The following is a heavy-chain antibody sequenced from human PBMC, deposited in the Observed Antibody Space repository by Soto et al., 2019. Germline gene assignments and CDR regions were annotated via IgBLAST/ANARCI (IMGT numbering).Heavy chain of an antibody. CDR2: INHSGST. Sequence: QVQLQQWGAGLLKPSENLSLTCAVYGGSFSGYYWSWIRQPPGKGLEWIGEINHSGSTNYNPSLKSRVTISVDTSKNQFSLKLRSVTAADTAVYYCARGRRYYYGSESWRFDYWGQGTLVTVSA. J-gene: IGHJ4*02. CDR1: GGSFSGYY. V-gene: IGHV4-34*01. D-gene: IGHD3-10*01. CDR3: ARGRRYYYGSESWRFDY.